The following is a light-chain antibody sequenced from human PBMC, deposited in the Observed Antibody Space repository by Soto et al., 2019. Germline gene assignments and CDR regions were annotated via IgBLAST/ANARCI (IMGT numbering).Light chain of an antibody. J-gene: IGLJ2*01. CDR3: GTWDSSLSAVV. Sequence: QSVLTQPASVSAAPGQRVTLSCSGSSSNIGNNYVSWYQQLPGTAPKLLIYDNNKRPSGIPDRFSGSKSGTSATLGITGLQTGDEADYYCGTWDSSLSAVVFGGGTKLTVL. CDR1: SSNIGNNY. V-gene: IGLV1-51*01. CDR2: DNN.